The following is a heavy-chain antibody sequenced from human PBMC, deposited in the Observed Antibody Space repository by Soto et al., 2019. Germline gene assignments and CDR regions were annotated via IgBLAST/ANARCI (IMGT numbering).Heavy chain of an antibody. CDR3: ARGDYDFWSGYYEGGAPAFDI. D-gene: IGHD3-3*01. Sequence: SETLSLTCTVSGGSVSSGSYYWSWIRQPPGKGLEWIGYIYYSGSTNYNPSLKSRVTISVDTSKNQFSLKLSSVTAADTAVYYCARGDYDFWSGYYEGGAPAFDIWGQGTMVTVSS. J-gene: IGHJ3*02. CDR1: GGSVSSGSYY. CDR2: IYYSGST. V-gene: IGHV4-61*01.